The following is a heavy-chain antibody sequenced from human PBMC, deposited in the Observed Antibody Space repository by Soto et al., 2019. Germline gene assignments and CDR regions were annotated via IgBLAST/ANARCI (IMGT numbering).Heavy chain of an antibody. J-gene: IGHJ3*02. Sequence: GGSLRLSCAASGFSFTTYVMHWVRQAPGKGLGWVAVISHDGSYKYYGDAVKGRFTISRDTSKNAVYLEMNSLRPEDAAVYYCAKGLLAIVGTTLPRDAFNIWGQGTMVTVSS. CDR2: ISHDGSYK. V-gene: IGHV3-30*18. CDR3: AKGLLAIVGTTLPRDAFNI. CDR1: GFSFTTYV. D-gene: IGHD1-26*01.